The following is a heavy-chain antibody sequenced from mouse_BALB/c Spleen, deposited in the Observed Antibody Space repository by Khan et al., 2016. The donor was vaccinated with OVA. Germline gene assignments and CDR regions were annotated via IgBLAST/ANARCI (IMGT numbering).Heavy chain of an antibody. D-gene: IGHD1-1*01. CDR2: IRNKANGYTA. J-gene: IGHJ3*01. Sequence: EVELVESGGGLVQPGGSLRLSCATAGFTFTDYYMSWVRQPPGKALEWLGFIRNKANGYTAEYSASVKGRFTISRDNSQSILYLQMNTLRAEDSATYYSTRGIDYNGSSPAYWGQGTLVTVSA. CDR3: TRGIDYNGSSPAY. CDR1: GFTFTDYY. V-gene: IGHV7-3*02.